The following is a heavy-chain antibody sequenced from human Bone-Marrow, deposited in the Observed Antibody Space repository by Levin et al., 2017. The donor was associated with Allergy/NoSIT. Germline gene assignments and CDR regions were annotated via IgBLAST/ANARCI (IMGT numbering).Heavy chain of an antibody. CDR3: ARPDCSGTSCYYFFDS. J-gene: IGHJ4*02. V-gene: IGHV3-48*02. CDR1: GFTFSRYS. D-gene: IGHD2-2*01. Sequence: GASVKVSCAASGFTFSRYSMNWVRQAPGRGLEWVSYISRSSSTISYADSVKGRFTISRDNAKNSLYLQMNSLRDEDTAVYYCARPDCSGTSCYYFFDSWGQGTLVTV. CDR2: ISRSSSTI.